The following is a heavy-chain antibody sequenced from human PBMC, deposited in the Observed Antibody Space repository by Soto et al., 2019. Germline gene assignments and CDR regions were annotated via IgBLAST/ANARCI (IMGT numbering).Heavy chain of an antibody. D-gene: IGHD4-17*01. Sequence: PGGSLRLSGYGSGVNFSNFNMIWVRQAPGKGLEWVSSVSGSSSYIYYADSVKGRFTVSRDNANNLVFLQMNGLRPEDTAMYYCARDLRGHYGPWGQGTMVTVSS. J-gene: IGHJ3*01. CDR2: VSGSSSYI. V-gene: IGHV3-21*06. CDR1: GVNFSNFN. CDR3: ARDLRGHYGP.